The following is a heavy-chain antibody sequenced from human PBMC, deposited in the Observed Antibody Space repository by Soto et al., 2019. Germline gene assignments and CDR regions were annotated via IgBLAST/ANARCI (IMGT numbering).Heavy chain of an antibody. D-gene: IGHD3-9*01. Sequence: SVKVSCKASGFTFTSSAVQWVRQARGQRLEWIGWIVVGSGNTNYAQKFQERVTITRDMSTSTAYMELSSLRSEDTAVYYCAAAYGHFDWLPWGYYYGMDVWGKGPTVTVSS. J-gene: IGHJ6*04. V-gene: IGHV1-58*01. CDR1: GFTFTSSA. CDR3: AAAYGHFDWLPWGYYYGMDV. CDR2: IVVGSGNT.